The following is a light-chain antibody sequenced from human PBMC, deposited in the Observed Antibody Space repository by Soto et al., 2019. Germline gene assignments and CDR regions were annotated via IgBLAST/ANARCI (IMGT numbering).Light chain of an antibody. J-gene: IGKJ2*01. CDR3: QQYNNWPPEYT. CDR2: GAS. V-gene: IGKV3-15*01. Sequence: EIVMTQSPATLSVSPGERATLSCRASQSVSRNLAWYQQKPGQAPRLVIYGASTRATGIPARFSGSGSGTEFTLTISSLQSEDFAVYYCQQYNNWPPEYTFGQGTKLEIK. CDR1: QSVSRN.